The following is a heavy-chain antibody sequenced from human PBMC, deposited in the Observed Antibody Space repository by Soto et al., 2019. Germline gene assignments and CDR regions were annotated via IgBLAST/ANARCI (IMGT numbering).Heavy chain of an antibody. D-gene: IGHD3-9*01. Sequence: GGSLRLSCAASGLTFGSYSMNWVRQAPGKGLEWVSYISSSSSTIYYADSVKGRFTISRDNAKNSLYLQMNSLRAEDTAVYYCAREADILNWFDPWGQGTLVTVSS. J-gene: IGHJ5*02. CDR2: ISSSSSTI. V-gene: IGHV3-48*01. CDR3: AREADILNWFDP. CDR1: GLTFGSYS.